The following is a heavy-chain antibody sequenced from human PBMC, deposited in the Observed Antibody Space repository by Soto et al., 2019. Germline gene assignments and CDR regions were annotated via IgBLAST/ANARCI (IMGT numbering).Heavy chain of an antibody. CDR1: GFTFSSHA. Sequence: EVQLLESGGGLVQPGGSLRLSCAVSGFTFSSHAMSWVRQAPGKGLECVSSITGSGDSTYYADSVKGRFTISRDKSKSTLYLQMNSLRAEHTAVYSCAKDLQFSGWLSAQTFDYWGQGTQVTVSS. CDR2: ITGSGDST. CDR3: AKDLQFSGWLSAQTFDY. D-gene: IGHD6-19*01. V-gene: IGHV3-23*01. J-gene: IGHJ4*02.